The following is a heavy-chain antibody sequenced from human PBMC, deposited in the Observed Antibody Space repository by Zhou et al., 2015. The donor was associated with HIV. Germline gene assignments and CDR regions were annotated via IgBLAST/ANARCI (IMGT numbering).Heavy chain of an antibody. CDR1: GGTFSSYA. V-gene: IGHV1-69*01. J-gene: IGHJ3*02. D-gene: IGHD5-12*01. CDR3: ARPNSPDSGYDLYAFDI. CDR2: IIPIFGTA. Sequence: QVQLVQSGAEVKKPGSSVKVSCKASGGTFSSYAISWVRQAPGQGLEWMGGIIPIFGTANYAQKFQGRVTITADESTSTAYMELSSLRSEDTAVYYCARPNSPDSGYDLYAFDIWGQGTMVTVSS.